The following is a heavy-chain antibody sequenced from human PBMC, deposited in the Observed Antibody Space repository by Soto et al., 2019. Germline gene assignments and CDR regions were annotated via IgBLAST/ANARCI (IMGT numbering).Heavy chain of an antibody. CDR2: IYYSGST. CDR1: GGSISSGGYY. J-gene: IGHJ4*02. D-gene: IGHD4-17*01. V-gene: IGHV4-31*03. Sequence: SETLSLTCTVSGGSISSGGYYWSWIRQHPGKGLEWIGYIYYSGSTYYNPSLKSRVTISVDTSKNQFSLKLSSVTAADTAVYYCARATDYGGNSVFDYWGQGTLVTVSS. CDR3: ARATDYGGNSVFDY.